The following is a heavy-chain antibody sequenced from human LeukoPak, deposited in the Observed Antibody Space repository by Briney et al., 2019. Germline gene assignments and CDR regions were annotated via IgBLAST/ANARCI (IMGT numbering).Heavy chain of an antibody. Sequence: GGSLRLSCAASGFTFSIYAVSWVRQAPGKGLEWVSAIGGGGGSTFYADSVKGRFTISRDNSKNTLYLQMNSLRAEDTAVYYCAKPVAGTGYFDYWGQGTLVTVSS. CDR2: IGGGGGST. CDR3: AKPVAGTGYFDY. J-gene: IGHJ4*02. V-gene: IGHV3-23*01. D-gene: IGHD6-19*01. CDR1: GFTFSIYA.